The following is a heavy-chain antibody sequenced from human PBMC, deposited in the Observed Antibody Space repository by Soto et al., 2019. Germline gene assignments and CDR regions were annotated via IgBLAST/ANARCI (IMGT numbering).Heavy chain of an antibody. Sequence: GESLKISCKGSGYSFTSYWISWVRQMPGKGLEWMGRIDPSDSYTNYSPSFQGHVTISADKSISTAYLQWSSLKASDTAMYYCARHELAAAAGPWFDPWGQGTLVTVSS. CDR1: GYSFTSYW. CDR3: ARHELAAAAGPWFDP. J-gene: IGHJ5*02. D-gene: IGHD6-13*01. CDR2: IDPSDSYT. V-gene: IGHV5-10-1*01.